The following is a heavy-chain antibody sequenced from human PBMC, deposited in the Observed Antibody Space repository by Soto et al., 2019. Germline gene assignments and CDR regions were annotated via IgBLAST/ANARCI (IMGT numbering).Heavy chain of an antibody. CDR2: ISSNSGYT. CDR3: ARAKVVGYCSDSGCRILFDH. D-gene: IGHD2-15*01. Sequence: KTGGSLRLSCAASGFTFSDYYMSWIRQAPGKGLEWLSYISSNSGYTNYADSVKGRFTISRDNAKNSLYLQMKRLRAEDTAVYYCARAKVVGYCSDSGCRILFDHWGPGTLVTVSS. V-gene: IGHV3-11*06. J-gene: IGHJ4*02. CDR1: GFTFSDYY.